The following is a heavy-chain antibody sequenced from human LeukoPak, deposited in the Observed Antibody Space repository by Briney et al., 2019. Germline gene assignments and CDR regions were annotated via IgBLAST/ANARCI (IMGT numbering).Heavy chain of an antibody. Sequence: GGSLRLSCAASGFTFSSYSMNWVRQAPGEGLEWVSSISSSSSYIYYADSVKGRFTISRDNAKNSLYLQMNSLRAEDTAVYYCARVGSSGWYLHYWGQGTLVTVSS. D-gene: IGHD6-19*01. J-gene: IGHJ4*02. CDR2: ISSSSSYI. CDR3: ARVGSSGWYLHY. CDR1: GFTFSSYS. V-gene: IGHV3-21*01.